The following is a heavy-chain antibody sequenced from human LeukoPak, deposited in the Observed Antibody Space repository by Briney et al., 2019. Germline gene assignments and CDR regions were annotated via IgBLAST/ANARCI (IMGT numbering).Heavy chain of an antibody. D-gene: IGHD6-19*01. V-gene: IGHV1-2*02. CDR3: GSSTRYSSGWYS. CDR2: INPNSGGT. Sequence: GASVTVSFTASGYTFTFYYMHWVRQAPGQGLEWMGWINPNSGGTNYAQKFQGRVTMTRDTSISTAYMEMSRLRSDDTAVYYCGSSTRYSSGWYSWGQGTLVTVSS. CDR1: GYTFTFYY. J-gene: IGHJ4*02.